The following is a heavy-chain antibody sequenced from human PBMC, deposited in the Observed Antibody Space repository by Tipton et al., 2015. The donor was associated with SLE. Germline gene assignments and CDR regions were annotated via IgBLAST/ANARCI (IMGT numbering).Heavy chain of an antibody. CDR2: IYGSGNS. J-gene: IGHJ4*02. Sequence: LRLSCAVSGYSISSGYYWGWIRQPPGKGLEWIGSIYGSGNSYYNPSLRSRVTISVDTSKNQFSLKLTSVTAADTAVYYCARGPHWVYFDYWGQGTLVTVSS. CDR3: ARGPHWVYFDY. D-gene: IGHD7-27*01. CDR1: GYSISSGYY. V-gene: IGHV4-38-2*01.